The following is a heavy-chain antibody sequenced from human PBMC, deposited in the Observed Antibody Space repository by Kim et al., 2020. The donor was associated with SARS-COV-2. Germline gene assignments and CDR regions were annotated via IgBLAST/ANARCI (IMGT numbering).Heavy chain of an antibody. Sequence: GRVTISRESSKNTLYLQMNSLRAEDTAVYYCARDPGCSGGSCYYYYGMDVWGQGTTVTVSS. J-gene: IGHJ6*02. CDR3: ARDPGCSGGSCYYYYGMDV. D-gene: IGHD2-15*01. V-gene: IGHV3-53*01.